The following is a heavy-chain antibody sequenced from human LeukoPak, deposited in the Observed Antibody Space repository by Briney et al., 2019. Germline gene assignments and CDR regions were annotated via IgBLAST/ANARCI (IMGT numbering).Heavy chain of an antibody. CDR1: GGSISSYY. Sequence: SETLSLTCTVSGGSISSYYWSWIRQPPGKGLEWIGYIYYSGSTNYNPSLKSRVTISVDTSKNQFSLKLSSVTAADTAVYYCARRDGYKKYCFDYWGQGTLVTVSS. CDR2: IYYSGST. V-gene: IGHV4-59*01. J-gene: IGHJ4*02. CDR3: ARRDGYKKYCFDY. D-gene: IGHD5-24*01.